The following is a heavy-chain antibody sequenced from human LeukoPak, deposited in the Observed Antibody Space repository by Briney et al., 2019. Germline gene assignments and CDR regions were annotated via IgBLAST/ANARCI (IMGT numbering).Heavy chain of an antibody. CDR3: AKSNGYGLVDI. D-gene: IGHD3-10*01. Sequence: SETLSLTCTVSGGSISSYYWSWIRQPPGKGLEWIGNIYNNGSTNYNPSLKSRVTTSADTSKNQFSLKLSSVTAADTAVYYCAKSNGYGLVDIWGQGTMVTVSS. J-gene: IGHJ3*02. V-gene: IGHV4-59*01. CDR1: GGSISSYY. CDR2: IYNNGST.